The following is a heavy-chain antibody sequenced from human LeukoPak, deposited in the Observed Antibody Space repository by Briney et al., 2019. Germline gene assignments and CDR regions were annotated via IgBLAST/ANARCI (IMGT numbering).Heavy chain of an antibody. D-gene: IGHD3-22*01. J-gene: IGHJ4*02. V-gene: IGHV4-4*02. CDR3: GLVGRYSSGLYYYYFDY. Sequence: SSETLSLTCTVSGDSINSLDLWSWVRQPPGKGLEWIGEMYLSGTTHSNPSVKSRVTISIDKSKNQFFLNLSSVTAADTAVYCAGLVGRYSSGLYYYYFDYWGQGTLVTVSS. CDR2: MYLSGTT. CDR1: GDSINSLDL.